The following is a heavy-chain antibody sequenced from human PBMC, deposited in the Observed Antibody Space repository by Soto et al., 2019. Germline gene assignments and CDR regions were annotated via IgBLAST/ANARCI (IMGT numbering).Heavy chain of an antibody. CDR3: AGYYYGSGSYYPGPDYYYMDV. CDR2: IWYDGSNK. D-gene: IGHD3-10*01. V-gene: IGHV3-33*01. Sequence: GGSLRLSCAASGFTFSSYGMHWVRQAPGKGLEWVAVIWYDGSNKYYADSVKGQFTISRDNSKNTLYLQMNSLRAEDTAVYYCAGYYYGSGSYYPGPDYYYMDVWGKGTTVTVSS. J-gene: IGHJ6*03. CDR1: GFTFSSYG.